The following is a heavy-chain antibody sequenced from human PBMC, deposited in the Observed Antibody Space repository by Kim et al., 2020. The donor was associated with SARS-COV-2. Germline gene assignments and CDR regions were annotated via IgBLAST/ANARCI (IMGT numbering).Heavy chain of an antibody. CDR3: TPGPGTTVAFWDAFD. CDR1: GFTFSGSA. V-gene: IGHV3-73*01. CDR2: IRSKADSYAS. Sequence: GGSLRLSCAASGFTFSGSAMHWVRQAPGKGLEWVARIRSKADSYASAYAVTGQCTFSIYKADNTTSTQMHMIRPKTTATSFCSRTPGPGTTVAFWDAFD. J-gene: IGHJ3*02. D-gene: IGHD1-1*01.